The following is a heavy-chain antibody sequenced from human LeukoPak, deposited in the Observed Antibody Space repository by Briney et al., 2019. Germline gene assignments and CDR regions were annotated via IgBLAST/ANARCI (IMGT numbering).Heavy chain of an antibody. CDR1: GGSISSSSYY. CDR2: IYYSGST. J-gene: IGHJ4*02. Sequence: SETLSLTCTVSGGSISSSSYYWGWIRQPPGKGLEWIVSIYYSGSTYYNPSLKSRVTISVDTSKNQFSLKLSSVTAADTAVYYCARQDYDSSGYYSLNYFDYWGQGTLVTVSS. V-gene: IGHV4-39*01. D-gene: IGHD3-22*01. CDR3: ARQDYDSSGYYSLNYFDY.